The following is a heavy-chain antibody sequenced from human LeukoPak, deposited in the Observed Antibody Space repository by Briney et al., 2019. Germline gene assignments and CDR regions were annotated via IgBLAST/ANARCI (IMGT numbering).Heavy chain of an antibody. CDR2: IYPGDSDT. Sequence: GESLKISRKGSGYSFTSYWIGWVRQMPGKGLEWMGIIYPGDSDTRYSPSFQGQVTISADKSISTAYLQWSSLKASDTAMYYCARQYSSSWYYFDYWGQGTLVTVSS. V-gene: IGHV5-51*01. J-gene: IGHJ4*02. CDR1: GYSFTSYW. D-gene: IGHD6-13*01. CDR3: ARQYSSSWYYFDY.